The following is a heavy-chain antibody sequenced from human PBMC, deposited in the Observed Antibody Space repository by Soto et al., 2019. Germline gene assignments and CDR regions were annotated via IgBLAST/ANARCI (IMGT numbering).Heavy chain of an antibody. V-gene: IGHV3-23*01. CDR2: ISGSGGST. D-gene: IGHD3-10*01. CDR3: AKPLYGSGSSDAFDI. J-gene: IGHJ3*02. CDR1: GFTFSSYA. Sequence: GGSLRLSCAASGFTFSSYAMSWVRQAPGKGLEWVPAISGSGGSTYYADSVKGRFTISRDNSKNTLYLQMNSLRAEDTAVYYCAKPLYGSGSSDAFDIWGQGTMVTVSS.